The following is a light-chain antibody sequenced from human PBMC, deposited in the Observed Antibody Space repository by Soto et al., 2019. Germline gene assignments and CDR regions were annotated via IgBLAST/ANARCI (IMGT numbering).Light chain of an antibody. CDR2: KAS. CDR3: QQYNDYPLT. V-gene: IGKV1-5*03. CDR1: QNINTL. J-gene: IGKJ4*01. Sequence: DIQMTQSPSTLSASVGDRVTITCRASQNINTLLAWYQQKPGKAPNLLIYKASSLEGGVPSRFSGSGSGTEFTLTISSLQPDDSATYYCQQYNDYPLTFGGGTKVEIK.